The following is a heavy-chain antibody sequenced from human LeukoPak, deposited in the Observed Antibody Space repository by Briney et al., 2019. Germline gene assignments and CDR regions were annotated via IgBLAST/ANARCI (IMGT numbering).Heavy chain of an antibody. D-gene: IGHD3-22*01. J-gene: IGHJ3*02. CDR2: ISAYNANT. CDR3: ASLKNYYDSSGYLVTDAFDI. Sequence: ASVKVSCKASGYTFTSFGISWVRQAPGQGLEWMGWISAYNANTNFAQNLQGRVTMTTDTSTSTAYMELRSLKSDDTAVYYCASLKNYYDSSGYLVTDAFDIWGQGTMVTVSS. CDR1: GYTFTSFG. V-gene: IGHV1-18*01.